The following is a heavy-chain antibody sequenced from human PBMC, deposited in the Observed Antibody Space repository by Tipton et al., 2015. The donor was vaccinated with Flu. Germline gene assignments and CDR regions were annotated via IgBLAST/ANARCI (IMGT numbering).Heavy chain of an antibody. CDR2: IYTSGST. D-gene: IGHD5-24*01. CDR3: ARGGYNLVY. CDR1: GDSISSYY. Sequence: TLSLTCTVSGDSISSYYWSWIRQPAGKGLEWLGRIYTSGSTNYNPSLKSRVTMSVDTSKNQLSLKLNSVAAADTAVYYCARGGYNLVYWGQGTLVTVSS. J-gene: IGHJ4*02. V-gene: IGHV4-4*07.